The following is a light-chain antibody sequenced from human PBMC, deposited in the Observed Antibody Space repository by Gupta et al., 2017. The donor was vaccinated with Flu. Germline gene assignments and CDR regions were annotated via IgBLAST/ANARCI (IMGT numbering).Light chain of an antibody. CDR3: QDYGSSRT. J-gene: IGKJ1*01. CDR1: QSVSSSS. Sequence: PTTLSLSPGERATLSCRASQSVSSSSLAWYQQKPGQAPRLLIYGASNRATGIPDTFSGSGSGTDFTLTISRLEPEDFAVYYCQDYGSSRTFGQGTTVEIK. V-gene: IGKV3-20*01. CDR2: GAS.